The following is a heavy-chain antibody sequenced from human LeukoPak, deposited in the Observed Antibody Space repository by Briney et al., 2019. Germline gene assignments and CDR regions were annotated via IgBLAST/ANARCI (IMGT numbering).Heavy chain of an antibody. J-gene: IGHJ4*02. D-gene: IGHD6-6*01. CDR2: ISAYNGNT. Sequence: ASVKVSCKASGYTFTSYGISWVRQAPGQGLEWMGWISAYNGNTNYAQKLQGRVTMTTDTSTSTAYMELRSLRSDDTAVYYCARDRLWQLDHYFDYWGQGTLVTVSS. CDR3: ARDRLWQLDHYFDY. V-gene: IGHV1-18*01. CDR1: GYTFTSYG.